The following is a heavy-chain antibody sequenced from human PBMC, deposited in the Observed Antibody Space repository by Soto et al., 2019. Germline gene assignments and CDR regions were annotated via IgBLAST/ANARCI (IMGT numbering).Heavy chain of an antibody. CDR1: GFTFSNAW. J-gene: IGHJ4*02. V-gene: IGHV3-15*01. D-gene: IGHD3-9*01. CDR2: IKSKTDGGTT. Sequence: GGSLRLSCAASGFTFSNAWMSWVRQAPGKGLEWVGSIKSKTDGGTTDYAAPVKGRFTISRDDSKNTLYLQMNSLKTEDTAVYYCTTDILTGYYAGILFDYWGQGTLGTVSS. CDR3: TTDILTGYYAGILFDY.